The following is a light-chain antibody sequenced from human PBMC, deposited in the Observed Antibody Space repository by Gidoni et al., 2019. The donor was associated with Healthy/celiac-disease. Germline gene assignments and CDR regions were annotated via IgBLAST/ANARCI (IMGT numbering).Light chain of an antibody. CDR2: AAS. CDR3: QQSYSNTYT. CDR1: QSISSY. Sequence: DIHMTQSPSSLSASVGDRVTITCRASQSISSYLNWYQQKPGKAPKLLIYAASSLQSGVPSRFSGSGSGTDFTLTISSLQPEDFATYYCQQSYSNTYTFGQGTKLEIK. V-gene: IGKV1-39*01. J-gene: IGKJ2*01.